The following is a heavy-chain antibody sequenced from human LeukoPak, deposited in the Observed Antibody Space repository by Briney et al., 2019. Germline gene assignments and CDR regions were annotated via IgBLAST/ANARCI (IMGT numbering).Heavy chain of an antibody. CDR3: ARAYYDFWSASHAFDI. J-gene: IGHJ3*02. D-gene: IGHD3-3*01. V-gene: IGHV7-4-1*02. Sequence: GASVKVSCKASGYILSNFAMTWVRQAPGQGLEWMGWINTNTGNPTYAQGFTGRFVFSLDTSVNTAYLQIRGLKAEDTAVYYCARAYYDFWSASHAFDIWGQGTMVTVSS. CDR1: GYILSNFA. CDR2: INTNTGNP.